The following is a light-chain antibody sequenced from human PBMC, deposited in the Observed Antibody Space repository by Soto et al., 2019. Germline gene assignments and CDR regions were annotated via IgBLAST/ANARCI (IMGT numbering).Light chain of an antibody. V-gene: IGKV3D-7*01. CDR3: QQDYNLPIT. J-gene: IGKJ5*01. CDR1: QSVTSNY. Sequence: EIVMTQSPATLSLSPGERATLSCRASQSVTSNYLSWYQQKPGQAPRLLIYGASTRATDIPARFSGSGSGTDFTLIISSLQPEDFAVYYCQQDYNLPITFGQGTRLEIK. CDR2: GAS.